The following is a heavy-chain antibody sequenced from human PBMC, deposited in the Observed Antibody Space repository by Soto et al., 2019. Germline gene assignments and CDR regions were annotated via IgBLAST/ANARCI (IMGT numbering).Heavy chain of an antibody. CDR3: ARGRLVVRGPNYYYYYMDV. CDR2: INHSGST. CDR1: GGSFSGYY. Sequence: SETLSLTCAVYGGSFSGYYWSWIRQPPGKGLEWIGEINHSGSTNYNPSLKSRVTISVDTSKNQFSLKLSSVTAADTAVYYCARGRLVVRGPNYYYYYMDVWVKGTTVTVSS. D-gene: IGHD3-10*01. J-gene: IGHJ6*03. V-gene: IGHV4-34*01.